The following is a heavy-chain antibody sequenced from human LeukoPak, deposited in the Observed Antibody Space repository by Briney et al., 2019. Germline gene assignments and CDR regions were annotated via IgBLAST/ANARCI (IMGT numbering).Heavy chain of an antibody. V-gene: IGHV4-4*07. D-gene: IGHD6-13*01. CDR1: GGSISSYY. J-gene: IGHJ5*02. CDR3: ARPLLGSSCFDP. CDR2: IYPSGST. Sequence: PSETLSLTCSVSGGSISSYYWSWIRQPAGKGLEWIGRIYPSGSTKYNPSLKSRVTMSVDTSKNQFSLKLSSVTAADTAVYYCARPLLGSSCFDPWGQGTLVTVSS.